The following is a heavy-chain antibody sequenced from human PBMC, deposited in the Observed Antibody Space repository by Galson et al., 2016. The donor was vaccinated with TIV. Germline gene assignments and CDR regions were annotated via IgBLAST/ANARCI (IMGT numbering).Heavy chain of an antibody. Sequence: SVKVSCKASGYTFSNYGINWVRQSPGQGLEWMGWISPYSGDTNYPQTLRGRVALTTDTSTSTTYMELRSLISDDTAIYFCARVPGTQVIAATGGWFDPWGQGTLVTVSS. D-gene: IGHD2-15*01. J-gene: IGHJ5*02. CDR1: GYTFSNYG. V-gene: IGHV1-18*04. CDR2: ISPYSGDT. CDR3: ARVPGTQVIAATGGWFDP.